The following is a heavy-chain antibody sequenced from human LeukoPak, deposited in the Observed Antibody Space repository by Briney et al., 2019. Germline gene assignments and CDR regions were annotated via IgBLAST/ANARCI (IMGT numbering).Heavy chain of an antibody. J-gene: IGHJ4*02. V-gene: IGHV3-23*01. CDR3: AKDRMVYAIGGPQAFDY. Sequence: PGGSLRLSCAASGFTFSSYSMNWVRQAPGKGLEWVSAISGSGGSAYYADSVKGRFTISRDNSKNTLYLQMNSLRAEDTAVYYCAKDRMVYAIGGPQAFDYWGQGTLVTVSS. D-gene: IGHD2-8*01. CDR2: ISGSGGSA. CDR1: GFTFSSYS.